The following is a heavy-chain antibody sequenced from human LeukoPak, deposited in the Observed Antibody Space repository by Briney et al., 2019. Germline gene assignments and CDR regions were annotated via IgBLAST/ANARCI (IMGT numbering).Heavy chain of an antibody. CDR3: ARDGGATNYYYYGMDV. CDR1: GYTFTSYG. CDR2: INPNSGGT. Sequence: ASVKVSCKASGYTFTSYGISWVRQAPGQGLEWMGWINPNSGGTNYAQKFQGWVTMTRDTSISTAYMELSRLRSDDTAVYYCARDGGATNYYYYGMDVWGQGTTVTVSS. V-gene: IGHV1-2*04. D-gene: IGHD1-26*01. J-gene: IGHJ6*02.